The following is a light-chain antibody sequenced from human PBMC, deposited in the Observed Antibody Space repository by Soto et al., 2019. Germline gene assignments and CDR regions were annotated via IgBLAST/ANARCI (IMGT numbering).Light chain of an antibody. CDR1: QSVRSF. CDR3: QHRSSWPLT. J-gene: IGKJ4*01. Sequence: EIVLTQSPATLSLSPGERATLSCRASQSVRSFLAWYQQRRGQAPRLLIYDAPNRATGIPARFRGSGSGTDFTLTISSLEPEDFAVYYCQHRSSWPLTFGGGTKVEIK. CDR2: DAP. V-gene: IGKV3-11*01.